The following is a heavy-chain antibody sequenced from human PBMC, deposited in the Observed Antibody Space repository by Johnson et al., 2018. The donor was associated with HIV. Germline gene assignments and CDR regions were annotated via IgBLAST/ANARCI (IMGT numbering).Heavy chain of an antibody. CDR1: GFTVSSNY. CDR3: ARLREYDNGCPTRTGAFDI. V-gene: IGHV3-53*01. D-gene: IGHD3/OR15-3a*01. CDR2: SGSGGST. Sequence: VQLVESGGGLIQPGGSLRLSCAASGFTVSSNYMSWVRQAPGKGLAWVSAISGSGGSTYYADSVKGRFTISRDNSKNTLYLQMKSLSAEDTAVYYCARLREYDNGCPTRTGAFDIWGQGTMVTVSS. J-gene: IGHJ3*02.